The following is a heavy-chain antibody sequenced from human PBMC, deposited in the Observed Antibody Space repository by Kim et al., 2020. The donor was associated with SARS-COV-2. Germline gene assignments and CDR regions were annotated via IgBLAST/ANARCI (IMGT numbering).Heavy chain of an antibody. J-gene: IGHJ3*02. V-gene: IGHV3-7*01. CDR1: GFTFSSYW. D-gene: IGHD6-13*01. Sequence: GGSLRLSCAASGFTFSSYWMTWVRQAPGKGLEWVANIKQDGNQKYYVDSVKGRFTISRDNAKNSLYLQMNSLGAEDTAVYYCAGDGDLYSMGRDVFDIWG. CDR2: IKQDGNQK. CDR3: AGDGDLYSMGRDVFDI.